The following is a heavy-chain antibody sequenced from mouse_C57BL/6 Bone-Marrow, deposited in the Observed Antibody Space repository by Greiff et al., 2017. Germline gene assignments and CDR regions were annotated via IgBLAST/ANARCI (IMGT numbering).Heavy chain of an antibody. J-gene: IGHJ4*01. Sequence: QVQLQQSGPELVKPGASVKMSCKASGYTFTSYWMHWVKQRPGRGLEWIGRIDPANGGTKYNAKFKGKATLTVDKSSSTAYMQLSSLTSEDSAVXYCASAVYYYGSNLHAMDYWGQGTSVTVSA. D-gene: IGHD1-1*01. V-gene: IGHV1-72*01. CDR2: IDPANGGT. CDR3: ASAVYYYGSNLHAMDY. CDR1: GYTFTSYW.